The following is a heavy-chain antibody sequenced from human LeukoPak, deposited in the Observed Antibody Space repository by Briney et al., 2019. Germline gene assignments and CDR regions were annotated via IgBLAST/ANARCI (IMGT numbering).Heavy chain of an antibody. J-gene: IGHJ4*02. V-gene: IGHV4-59*12. Sequence: SETLSLTCTVSGGSISSYYWSWIRQPPGKGLEWIGYIYHSGSTYYNPSLKSRVTISVDRSKNQFSLKLSSVTAADTAVYYCARGWHSAAAGTNWGQGTLVTVSS. CDR3: ARGWHSAAAGTN. CDR1: GGSISSYY. D-gene: IGHD6-13*01. CDR2: IYHSGST.